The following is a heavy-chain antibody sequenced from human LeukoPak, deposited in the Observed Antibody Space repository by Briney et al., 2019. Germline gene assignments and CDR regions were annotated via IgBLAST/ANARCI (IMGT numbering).Heavy chain of an antibody. CDR1: GGSISSSSYY. J-gene: IGHJ5*02. V-gene: IGHV4-39*02. Sequence: PSETLSLTCTVSGGSISSSSYYWGWIRQPPGKGLEWIGSIYYSGSTYYNPSLKSRVTISVDTSKNQFSLKLSSVTAADTAVYYCARDGKLGKEFDPWGQGTLVTVSS. CDR2: IYYSGST. D-gene: IGHD1-26*01. CDR3: ARDGKLGKEFDP.